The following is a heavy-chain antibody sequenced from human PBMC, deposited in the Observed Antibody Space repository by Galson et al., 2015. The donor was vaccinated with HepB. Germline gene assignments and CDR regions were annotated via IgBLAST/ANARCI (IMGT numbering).Heavy chain of an antibody. J-gene: IGHJ3*02. V-gene: IGHV3-30*18. D-gene: IGHD3-10*01. CDR2: ISYDGSNK. Sequence: SLRLSCAASGFTFSSYGMHWVRQAPGKGLEWVAVISYDGSNKYYADSVKGRFTISRDNSKNTLYLQMNSLRAEDTAVYYCAKAGGSGSYSAGPGAFDIWGQGTMVTVSS. CDR3: AKAGGSGSYSAGPGAFDI. CDR1: GFTFSSYG.